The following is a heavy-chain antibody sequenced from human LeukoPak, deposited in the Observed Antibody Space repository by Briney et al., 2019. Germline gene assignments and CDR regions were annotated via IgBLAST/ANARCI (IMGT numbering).Heavy chain of an antibody. Sequence: GGSLRLSCAASGFTFSSYSMNWVRQAPGKGLEWVSSISSSSSYIYYADSVKGRFTISRDNAKNSLYLQMNSLRAEDTAVYYCARQSAARQYYFDYWGQGTLVTVSS. D-gene: IGHD6-6*01. V-gene: IGHV3-21*01. J-gene: IGHJ4*02. CDR2: ISSSSSYI. CDR1: GFTFSSYS. CDR3: ARQSAARQYYFDY.